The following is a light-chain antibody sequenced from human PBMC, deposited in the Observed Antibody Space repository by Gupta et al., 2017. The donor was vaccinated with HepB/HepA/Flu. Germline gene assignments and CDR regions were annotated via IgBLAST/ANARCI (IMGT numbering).Light chain of an antibody. V-gene: IGKV1-27*01. CDR1: QGISNY. CDR3: QKYNSARK. J-gene: IGKJ1*01. Sequence: QTAESPSLLPRSVGDRVTTTCRASQGISNYLALYQQKPVKVPKLLIYAASTLQSGVPSRLSGSGSVTDFTLTISSLQPEDVATYYCQKYNSARKFGQGTKVEIK. CDR2: AAS.